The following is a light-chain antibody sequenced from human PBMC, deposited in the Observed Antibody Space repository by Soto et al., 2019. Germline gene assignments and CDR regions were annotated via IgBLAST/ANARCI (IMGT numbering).Light chain of an antibody. CDR1: QSVSKY. CDR2: DVF. CDR3: QQRSN. J-gene: IGKJ5*01. Sequence: EIVLTQSPATLSLSPGERATLSCRASQSVSKYLAWYQQKPGQAPRLLIYDVFNRATGIPARFSGSGSGTDFTLTISSLEPEDLAVHYCQQRSNFGQGTRLEIK. V-gene: IGKV3-11*01.